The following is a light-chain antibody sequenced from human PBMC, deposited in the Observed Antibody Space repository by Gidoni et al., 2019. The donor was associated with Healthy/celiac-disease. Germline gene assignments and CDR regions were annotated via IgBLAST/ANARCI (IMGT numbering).Light chain of an antibody. V-gene: IGKV3-20*01. J-gene: IGKJ4*01. CDR1: QSVSSSD. Sequence: DIVLTQCPGTLSLSPGESATLSCRDSQSVSSSDLAWYQQNPGQAPRLLSYGASSRATGIPDRCSGSGSGTDFTLTISKLEPEEFAVYYCQQYGSSPLTFGGGTKVEIK. CDR3: QQYGSSPLT. CDR2: GAS.